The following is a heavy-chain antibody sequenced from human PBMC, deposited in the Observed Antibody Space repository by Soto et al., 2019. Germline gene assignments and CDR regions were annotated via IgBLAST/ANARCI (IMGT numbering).Heavy chain of an antibody. D-gene: IGHD5-18*01. CDR2: ISFDGSGQ. J-gene: IGHJ4*02. CDR3: ARVGPPKRIQLWYYFDH. Sequence: LRLSCAASGFSFSSHAMHWVRQAPGKGLEWVAVISFDGSGQDYADSVKGRFTISRDASKSTVYLQMNSLRPDDTAMYYCARVGPPKRIQLWYYFDHWGQGTRVTVSA. V-gene: IGHV3-30-3*01. CDR1: GFSFSSHA.